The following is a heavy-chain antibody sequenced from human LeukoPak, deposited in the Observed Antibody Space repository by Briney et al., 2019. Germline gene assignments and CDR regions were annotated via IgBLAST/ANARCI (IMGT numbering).Heavy chain of an antibody. Sequence: ASVKVSCKASGYTFTSYGINWVRQATGQGLEWMGWMNPNSGNTGYAQKFQGRVTMTRNTSISTAYMELSSLRSEDTAVYYCARARGLRGWFEPWGQGTLVTVSS. CDR1: GYTFTSYG. J-gene: IGHJ5*02. CDR2: MNPNSGNT. D-gene: IGHD2-15*01. CDR3: ARARGLRGWFEP. V-gene: IGHV1-8*02.